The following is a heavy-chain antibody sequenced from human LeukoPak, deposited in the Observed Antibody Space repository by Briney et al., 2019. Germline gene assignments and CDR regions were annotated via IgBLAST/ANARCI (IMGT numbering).Heavy chain of an antibody. CDR1: GGSISSYY. D-gene: IGHD1-26*01. Sequence: PSETLSLTCTVSGGSISSYYWSWIRQPPGKGLERIGYIYYSGSTNYNPSLKSRVAISVDTSKNQFSLKLSSVTAADTAVYYCARETVGWFDPWGQGTLVTVSS. CDR3: ARETVGWFDP. J-gene: IGHJ5*02. V-gene: IGHV4-59*01. CDR2: IYYSGST.